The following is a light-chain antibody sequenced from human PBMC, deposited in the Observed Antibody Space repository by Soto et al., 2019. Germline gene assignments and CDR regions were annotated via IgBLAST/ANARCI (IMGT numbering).Light chain of an antibody. Sequence: QSVLAQPASVSGSPGQSITISCTGTSGFVGSFSLVSWYQQHPGKAPKVMISXXXXRPSGVXDRFSGPNHVNSASLTISGLQADDEADYYCCLYIGATTYVFGTGTKGIVL. J-gene: IGLJ1*01. CDR3: CLYIGATTYV. V-gene: IGLV2-23*01. CDR1: SGFVGSFSL. CDR2: XXX.